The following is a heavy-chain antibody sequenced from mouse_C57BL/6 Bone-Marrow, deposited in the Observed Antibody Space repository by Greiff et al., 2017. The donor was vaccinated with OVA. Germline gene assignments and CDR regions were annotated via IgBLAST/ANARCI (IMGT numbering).Heavy chain of an antibody. CDR1: GYSITSGYY. V-gene: IGHV3-6*01. J-gene: IGHJ3*01. CDR2: ISYDGSN. CDR3: AREGGYSNYGAWFAY. D-gene: IGHD2-5*01. Sequence: EVQLQESGPGLVKPSQSLSLTCSVTGYSITSGYYWNWIRQFPGNKLEWMGYISYDGSNNYNPSLKNRISITRDTPKNQFFLKLNSVTTEDTATYYCAREGGYSNYGAWFAYWGQGTLVTVSA.